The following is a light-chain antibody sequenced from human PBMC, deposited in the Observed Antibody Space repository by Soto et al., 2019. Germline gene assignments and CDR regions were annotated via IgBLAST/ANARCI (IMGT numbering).Light chain of an antibody. CDR2: WAS. J-gene: IGKJ4*01. CDR1: QSVLYSSSNKNY. V-gene: IGKV4-1*01. CDR3: QQYYSTPLT. Sequence: DIVMTQSPDSLAVSLGERATINCKSSQSVLYSSSNKNYLAWYQQQPGQPPKLLIYWASTRESGVPDRFSGSGSVTDFTLTISSLQAEDVAVYYCQQYYSTPLTFGGGTKVEIK.